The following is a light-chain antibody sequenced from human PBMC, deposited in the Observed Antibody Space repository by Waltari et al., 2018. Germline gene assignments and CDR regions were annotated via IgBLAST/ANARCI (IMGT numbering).Light chain of an antibody. CDR2: GAS. CDR1: QSVSSS. J-gene: IGKJ1*01. Sequence: EIVLTQSPATLSLSPGERATLSCRASQSVSSSLAWYKQKPGQAPRLLIYGASRRATGIPDRFSGSGSGTDFTLIISSLEPEDFAVYYCQQYSNWPRTFGQGTKVEIK. CDR3: QQYSNWPRT. V-gene: IGKV3-15*01.